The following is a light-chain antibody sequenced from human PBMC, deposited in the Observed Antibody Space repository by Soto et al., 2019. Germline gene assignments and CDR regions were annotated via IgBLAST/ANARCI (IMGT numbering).Light chain of an antibody. J-gene: IGKJ1*01. CDR2: GAS. CDR3: QPYDILPWT. CDR1: QSVSSNY. V-gene: IGKV3-20*01. Sequence: EIVLTQSPGTLSLSPGERATLSCRASQSVSSNYLAWYQQKPGQAPRLLIHGASSRAIGIPDRFSGSGSGTDFTLTISRLEPEDFAVYDCQPYDILPWTFGQGTKVEIK.